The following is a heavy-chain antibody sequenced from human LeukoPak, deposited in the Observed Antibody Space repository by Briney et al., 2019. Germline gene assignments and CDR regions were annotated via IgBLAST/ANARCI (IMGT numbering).Heavy chain of an antibody. D-gene: IGHD5-18*01. CDR1: GFTFSSYS. Sequence: GGSLRLSCAASGFTFSSYSMNWVRQGPGKGQEWVSFISSSSSYIYYAESVKGRFTISRDNAKNSLYLQVNSLRAEDTAVYYCARGKDSYGLLDYYYCMDVWGKGTTVTAS. J-gene: IGHJ6*03. CDR3: ARGKDSYGLLDYYYCMDV. CDR2: ISSSSSYI. V-gene: IGHV3-21*01.